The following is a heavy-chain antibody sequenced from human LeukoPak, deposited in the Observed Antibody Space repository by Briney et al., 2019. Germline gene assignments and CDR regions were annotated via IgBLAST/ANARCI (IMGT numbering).Heavy chain of an antibody. V-gene: IGHV3-49*03. CDR1: GFTFGDYA. CDR2: IRSKAYGGTT. Sequence: GGSLRLSCTGAGFTFGDYAMSWFRQAPGKGLEWVGFIRSKAYGGTTEYAASVKGRFTISRDDSKTTLYLQMNSLKTEDTAVYCCASDWSLFNHWGQGTLVTVSS. J-gene: IGHJ4*02. D-gene: IGHD2-8*02. CDR3: ASDWSLFNH.